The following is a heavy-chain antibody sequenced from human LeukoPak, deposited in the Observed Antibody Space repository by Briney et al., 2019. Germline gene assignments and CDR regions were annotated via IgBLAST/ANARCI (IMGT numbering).Heavy chain of an antibody. Sequence: KPSETLSLTCTVSGGSISSSSYYWGWIRQPPGKGLEWIGSIYYSGSTYYNPSLKSRVTISVDTSKNQFSLKLSSVTAADTAVYYCARVIVVVPAAIQGSHDAFDIWGQGTMVTVSS. V-gene: IGHV4-39*07. CDR2: IYYSGST. J-gene: IGHJ3*02. D-gene: IGHD2-2*01. CDR1: GGSISSSSYY. CDR3: ARVIVVVPAAIQGSHDAFDI.